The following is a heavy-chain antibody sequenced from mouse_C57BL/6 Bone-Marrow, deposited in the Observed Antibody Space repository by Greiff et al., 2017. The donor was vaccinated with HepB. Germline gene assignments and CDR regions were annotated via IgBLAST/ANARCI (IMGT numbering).Heavy chain of an antibody. CDR2: IDPSDSYT. CDR3: ARGNSYAMDY. D-gene: IGHD2-1*01. CDR1: GYTFTSYW. J-gene: IGHJ4*01. V-gene: IGHV1-69*01. Sequence: QVQLQQPGAELVMPGASVKLSCKASGYTFTSYWMHWVKQRPGQGLEWIGEIDPSDSYTNYNQKFKGKSTLTVDKSSSPAYMQLSSLTSEDSAVYYCARGNSYAMDYWGQGTSVTVSS.